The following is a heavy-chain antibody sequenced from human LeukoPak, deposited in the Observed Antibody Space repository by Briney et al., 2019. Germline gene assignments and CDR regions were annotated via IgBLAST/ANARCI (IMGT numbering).Heavy chain of an antibody. Sequence: GGSLRLSCAASGFTVSSNYMSWVRQAPGKGLEWVSVIYSGGSTYYADSVKGRFTISRDNSKNTLYLQMNSLRAEDTAVYYCARWDSSSPLGDWGQGTLVTVSS. CDR1: GFTVSSNY. J-gene: IGHJ4*02. V-gene: IGHV3-66*02. CDR3: ARWDSSSPLGD. CDR2: IYSGGST. D-gene: IGHD6-6*01.